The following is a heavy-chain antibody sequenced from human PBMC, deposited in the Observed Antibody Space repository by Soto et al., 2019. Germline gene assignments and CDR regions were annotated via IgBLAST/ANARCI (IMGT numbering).Heavy chain of an antibody. CDR1: GFTFTTFA. CDR3: ARDISSAWSKNWFDP. Sequence: XGSLRLSCAASGFTFTTFAMSWVRQTPGKGLEWVSSISGSGGSTSYADSVKGRFTISRDKSQNTVFLQMNSLRDEDTAVYYCARDISSAWSKNWFDPWGQGTLVTVSS. J-gene: IGHJ5*02. V-gene: IGHV3-23*01. D-gene: IGHD6-19*01. CDR2: ISGSGGST.